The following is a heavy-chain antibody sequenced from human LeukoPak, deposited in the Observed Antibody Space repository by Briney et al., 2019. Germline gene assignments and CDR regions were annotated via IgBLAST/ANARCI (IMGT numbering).Heavy chain of an antibody. J-gene: IGHJ3*02. CDR2: INHSGST. CDR3: ARGGQGAFDI. CDR1: GGSFSGYY. Sequence: PSETLSLTCAVYGGSFSGYYWSWIRQPPGKGLEWIGEINHSGSTNYNPSLKSRVTISVDRSKNQFSLKLSSVTAADTAVYYCARGGQGAFDIWGQGTMVTVSS. V-gene: IGHV4-34*01.